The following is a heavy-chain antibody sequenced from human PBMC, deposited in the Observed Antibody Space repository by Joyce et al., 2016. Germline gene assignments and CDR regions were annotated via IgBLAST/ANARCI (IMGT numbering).Heavy chain of an antibody. D-gene: IGHD2-21*02. CDR2: IFSDDAK. Sequence: QVTLKESGPVLVKPTETLTLTCTVSGFSLSTARMGMSWIRQPPGKALEWLAHIFSDDAKSYSTSLKSRLTISKDTSKNQVVLTMTNIDPVDTATYYCAREYCGGDCYHHYFDFWGQGTLVTVSS. CDR3: AREYCGGDCYHHYFDF. J-gene: IGHJ4*02. V-gene: IGHV2-26*01. CDR1: GFSLSTARMG.